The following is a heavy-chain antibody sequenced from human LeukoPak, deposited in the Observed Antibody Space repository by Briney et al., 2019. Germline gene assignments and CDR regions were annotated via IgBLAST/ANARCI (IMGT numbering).Heavy chain of an antibody. Sequence: SVKVSCKAPGGTFSSYAISWVRQAPGQGLEWMGRIIPILGIANYAQKFQGRVTITADKSTSTAYMELSSLRSEDTAVYYCARDRDRSSSGGTSYYGMDVWGQGTTVTVSS. CDR3: ARDRDRSSSGGTSYYGMDV. V-gene: IGHV1-69*04. J-gene: IGHJ6*02. CDR1: GGTFSSYA. CDR2: IIPILGIA. D-gene: IGHD6-19*01.